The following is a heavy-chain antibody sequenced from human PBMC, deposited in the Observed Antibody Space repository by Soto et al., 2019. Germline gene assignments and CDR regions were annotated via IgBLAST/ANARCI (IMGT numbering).Heavy chain of an antibody. CDR2: ISWDGGST. Sequence: EVQLVESGGGLVQPGGSLRLSCAASGFTFSSYEMNWVRQAPGKGLEWVSLISWDGGSTYYADSVKGRFTISRDNSKNSLYLQMNSLRTEDTALYYCASRVVVAATDAFDIWGQGTMVTVSS. CDR3: ASRVVVAATDAFDI. CDR1: GFTFSSYE. D-gene: IGHD2-15*01. J-gene: IGHJ3*02. V-gene: IGHV3-43*01.